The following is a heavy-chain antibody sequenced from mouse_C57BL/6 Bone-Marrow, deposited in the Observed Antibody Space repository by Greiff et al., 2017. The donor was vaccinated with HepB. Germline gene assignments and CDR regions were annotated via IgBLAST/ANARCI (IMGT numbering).Heavy chain of an antibody. CDR2: INPGSGGT. J-gene: IGHJ3*01. Sequence: QVQLKQSGAELVRPGTSVKVSCKASGYAFTNYLIEWVKQRPGQGLEWIGVINPGSGGTNYNEKFKGKATLTADKSSSTAYMQLSSLTSEDSAVCFCARPLRRTGWFAYWGQGTLVTVSA. V-gene: IGHV1-54*01. CDR1: GYAFTNYL. D-gene: IGHD2-12*01. CDR3: ARPLRRTGWFAY.